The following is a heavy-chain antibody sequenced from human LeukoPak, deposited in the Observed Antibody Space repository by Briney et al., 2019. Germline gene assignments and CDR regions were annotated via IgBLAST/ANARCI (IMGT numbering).Heavy chain of an antibody. D-gene: IGHD6-13*01. Sequence: AGGPLSLPCAASGFTLRTYSMNWARQARGKGREWVSDISGSGGSTYYADSVKGRFSISRDNSKNTLYLQMNSLRAEDTAVYYCAKEHGGSSWSEDAFDIWGQGTMVTVSS. CDR3: AKEHGGSSWSEDAFDI. CDR2: ISGSGGST. CDR1: GFTLRTYS. J-gene: IGHJ3*02. V-gene: IGHV3-23*01.